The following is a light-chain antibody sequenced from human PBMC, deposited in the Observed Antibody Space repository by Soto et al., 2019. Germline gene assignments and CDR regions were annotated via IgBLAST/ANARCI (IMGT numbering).Light chain of an antibody. CDR2: QVT. Sequence: QSVLAQPASVSGSPGQSITISCTGSFSDIAVFNYVSWYQQYPGRAPKLLIYQVTSRASGVSHRFSGSKSGNTASLTISGLQPEEEAEYYCTSYSSTNFYVFGTGTKVTVL. J-gene: IGLJ1*01. CDR3: TSYSSTNFYV. V-gene: IGLV2-14*01. CDR1: FSDIAVFNY.